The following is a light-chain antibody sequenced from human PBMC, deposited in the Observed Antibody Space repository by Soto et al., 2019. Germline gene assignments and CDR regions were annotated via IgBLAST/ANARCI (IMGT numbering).Light chain of an antibody. Sequence: QSALTQPASMSGSPGQSITISCTGTSSDVGGYNYVSWYQQHPGKAPKVMIYEVSNRPSGVSNRFSGSKSGNTASLTISGLQAEDEADYYCSSYTSISSWVFGGGTQLTVL. V-gene: IGLV2-14*01. J-gene: IGLJ3*02. CDR1: SSDVGGYNY. CDR2: EVS. CDR3: SSYTSISSWV.